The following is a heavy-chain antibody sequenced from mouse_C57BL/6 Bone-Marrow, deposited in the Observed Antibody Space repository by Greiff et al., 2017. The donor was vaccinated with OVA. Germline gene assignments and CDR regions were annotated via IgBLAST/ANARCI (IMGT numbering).Heavy chain of an antibody. CDR1: GFTFSDYY. Sequence: EVKLVESGGGLVQPGGSLKLSCAASGFTFSDYYMYWVRQTPEKRLEWVAYISNGGGSTYYPDTVKGRFTISRDNAKNTLYLQMSRLKSEDTAMYYCARGYFDVWGTGTTVTVSS. J-gene: IGHJ1*03. CDR2: ISNGGGST. V-gene: IGHV5-12*01. CDR3: ARGYFDV.